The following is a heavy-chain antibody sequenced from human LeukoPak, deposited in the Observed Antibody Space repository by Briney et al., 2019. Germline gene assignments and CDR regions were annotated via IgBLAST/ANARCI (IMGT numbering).Heavy chain of an antibody. J-gene: IGHJ4*02. CDR3: ARVRVMTSTPLPFDY. CDR1: GVAINTNYW. D-gene: IGHD2-21*02. CDR2: VYHEGST. Sequence: SETLSLTCAVSGVAINTNYWWTWVRQTPGKGLEWIGEVYHEGSTNYNPSPKSRVTISIDKSKRHFSLKMRSVTAADTAVYYCARVRVMTSTPLPFDYWGQGTRVTVSS. V-gene: IGHV4-4*02.